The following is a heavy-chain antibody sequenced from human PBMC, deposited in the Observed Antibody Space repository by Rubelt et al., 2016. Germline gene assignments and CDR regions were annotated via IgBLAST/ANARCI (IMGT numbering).Heavy chain of an antibody. CDR3: ARDGV. V-gene: IGHV3-7*01. CDR1: GFTSSRYW. D-gene: IGHD3-3*01. CDR2: MKEDGSGE. J-gene: IGHJ4*02. Sequence: EVQVVESGGGLVQPGGSLRLSCAMSGFTSSRYWMTWIRQAPGKGLEWLASMKEDGSGENYVDSVKGLFTMSRDNAKKSLFLQMDRLRVEDTAVYYCARDGVWGQGTLVTVSA.